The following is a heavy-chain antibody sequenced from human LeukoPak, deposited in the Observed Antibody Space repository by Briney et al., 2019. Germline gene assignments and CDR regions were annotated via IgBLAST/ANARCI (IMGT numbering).Heavy chain of an antibody. CDR3: AKGFNTDWYYFDY. D-gene: IGHD3-9*01. Sequence: GGSLRLSCAASGFTFSSYAMSWVRQAPGKGLEWVSAISGSGGSTYYADSVKGRFTISRDNSKNTLYLQMNSLRAEDAAIYYCAKGFNTDWYYFDYWGQGALVTVSS. CDR1: GFTFSSYA. J-gene: IGHJ4*02. CDR2: ISGSGGST. V-gene: IGHV3-23*01.